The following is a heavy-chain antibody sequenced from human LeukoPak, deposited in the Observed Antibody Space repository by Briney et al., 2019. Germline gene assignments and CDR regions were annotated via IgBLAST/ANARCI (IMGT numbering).Heavy chain of an antibody. J-gene: IGHJ6*03. D-gene: IGHD4-17*01. CDR1: GGTFSSYA. Sequence: ASVKVSCKASGGTFSSYAISWVRRAPGQGHEWMGGIIPIFGTANYAQKFQGRVTITADESTSTAYMELSSLRSEDTAVYYCARDRKVALRLYYYYMDVWGKGTTVTVSS. V-gene: IGHV1-69*13. CDR2: IIPIFGTA. CDR3: ARDRKVALRLYYYYMDV.